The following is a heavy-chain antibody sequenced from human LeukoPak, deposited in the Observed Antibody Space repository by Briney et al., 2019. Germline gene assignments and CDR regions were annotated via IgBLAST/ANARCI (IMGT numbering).Heavy chain of an antibody. CDR3: AKGGSTYSYSFDY. CDR2: IRYDGSNT. J-gene: IGHJ4*02. Sequence: GGSLRPSCAASGFTFNNYGMHWVRQAPGKGLEWVTFIRYDGSNTYYADSVKGRFTISRDNSRNTLYLQMDSLRAEDTAVYYCAKGGSTYSYSFDYWGQGTLVTVSS. CDR1: GFTFNNYG. D-gene: IGHD2-15*01. V-gene: IGHV3-30*02.